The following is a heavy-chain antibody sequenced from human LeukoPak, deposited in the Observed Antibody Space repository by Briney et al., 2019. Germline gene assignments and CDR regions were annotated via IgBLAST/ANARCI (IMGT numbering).Heavy chain of an antibody. J-gene: IGHJ4*02. D-gene: IGHD3-3*02. Sequence: SETLSLTCAVYGGSFSGYYWPWIRQSPVKGLEWIGEISSGGRTNDNPSLKSRVSISVDTSKSQFSLNLSSVTAADTAVYYCARVVQRRTTGDIFGRYFDFWGQGSLVTVSS. CDR1: GGSFSGYY. V-gene: IGHV4-34*01. CDR2: ISSGGRT. CDR3: ARVVQRRTTGDIFGRYFDF.